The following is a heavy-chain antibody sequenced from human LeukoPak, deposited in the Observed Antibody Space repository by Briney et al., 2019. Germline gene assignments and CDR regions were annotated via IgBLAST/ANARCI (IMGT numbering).Heavy chain of an antibody. D-gene: IGHD3-22*01. CDR1: GFTFTDYW. V-gene: IGHV3-7*01. Sequence: GGSLRLSCAVSGFTFTDYWMNWVRQAPGKGLEWVASIRQDGGEKYYVDSVKGRFTISRDNAKNSLYLQMNSLRAEDTAVYYCAREYYYDSSGYYFDYWGQGTLVTVSS. J-gene: IGHJ4*02. CDR2: IRQDGGEK. CDR3: AREYYYDSSGYYFDY.